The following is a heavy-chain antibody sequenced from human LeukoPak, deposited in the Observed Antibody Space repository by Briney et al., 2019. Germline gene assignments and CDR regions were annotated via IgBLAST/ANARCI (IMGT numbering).Heavy chain of an antibody. Sequence: GGSLRLSCAASGFTFSDYYMSWIRQAPGKGLEWVSYISSSGSTIYYADSVKGRFTISRDNAKNSLYLQMNSLRAEDTAVYYCARRQQLVTPYYYYYYGMDVWGQGTRSPSP. D-gene: IGHD6-13*01. V-gene: IGHV3-11*01. CDR3: ARRQQLVTPYYYYYYGMDV. CDR1: GFTFSDYY. J-gene: IGHJ6*02. CDR2: ISSSGSTI.